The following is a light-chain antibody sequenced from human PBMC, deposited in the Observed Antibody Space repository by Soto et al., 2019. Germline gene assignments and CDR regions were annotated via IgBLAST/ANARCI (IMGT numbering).Light chain of an antibody. CDR1: QSVSSSY. Sequence: EIVLKQSPGTLSLSHGERATLSCRASQSVSSSYLAWYQQKPGQAPRLLFYGASNRATGIPDRFSASGSGTDFTLTISRLEPEDLAVYYCQQYGRSPPWTFGQGTKV. J-gene: IGKJ1*01. V-gene: IGKV3-20*01. CDR2: GAS. CDR3: QQYGRSPPWT.